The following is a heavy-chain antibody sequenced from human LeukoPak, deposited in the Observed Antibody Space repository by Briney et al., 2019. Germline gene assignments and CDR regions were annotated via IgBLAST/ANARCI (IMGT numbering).Heavy chain of an antibody. CDR1: GYTFTSYG. D-gene: IGHD3-22*01. Sequence: RASVKVSCKASGYTFTSYGNSWVRQAPGQGLEWMGWISAYNGNTNYAQKLQGRVTMTTDTSTSTAYMELRSLRSDDTAVYYCARDPTVTMIVDDAFDIWGQGTMVTVSS. CDR3: ARDPTVTMIVDDAFDI. V-gene: IGHV1-18*01. J-gene: IGHJ3*02. CDR2: ISAYNGNT.